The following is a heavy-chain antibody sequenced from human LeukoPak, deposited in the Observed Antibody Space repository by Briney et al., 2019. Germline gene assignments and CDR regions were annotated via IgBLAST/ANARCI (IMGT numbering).Heavy chain of an antibody. CDR2: ISGYNGNT. J-gene: IGHJ4*02. V-gene: IGHV1-18*01. CDR1: GYTFTSYG. CDR3: ARADIRAIASSGWYGFDY. Sequence: ASVKVSCRASGYTFTSYGISWVRQAPGQGLEWMGWISGYNGNTNYAQKFQGRVTMTTDTSTSTAYMELRSLRSDDTAVYYCARADIRAIASSGWYGFDYWGQGTLVTISS. D-gene: IGHD6-19*01.